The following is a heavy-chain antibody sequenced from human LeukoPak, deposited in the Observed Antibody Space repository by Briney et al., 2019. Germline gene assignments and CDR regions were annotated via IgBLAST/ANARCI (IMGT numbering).Heavy chain of an antibody. Sequence: GGSLRLSCGASGYTFRDYYMSWIPEAPGKGLEWVSYNSTSCSTIYYVDCVTVRFTISRDKAKSSLCMRMTSQTAEDTGVNYCAGSAFGAYYYGMDVWGQGTTVTVSS. J-gene: IGHJ6*02. V-gene: IGHV3-11*04. CDR2: NSTSCSTI. D-gene: IGHD3-10*01. CDR1: GYTFRDYY. CDR3: AGSAFGAYYYGMDV.